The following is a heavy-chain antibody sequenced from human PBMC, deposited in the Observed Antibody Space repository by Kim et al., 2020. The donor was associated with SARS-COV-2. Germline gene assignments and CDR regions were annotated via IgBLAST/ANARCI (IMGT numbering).Heavy chain of an antibody. V-gene: IGHV4-59*01. Sequence: SETLSLTCTVSGGSISSYYWSWIRQPPGKGLEWIGYIYYSGSTNYNPSLKSRVTISVDTSKNQFSLKLSSVTAVDTAVYYCARAPLRSGLPERYWGQGTLVTVSS. CDR2: IYYSGST. D-gene: IGHD6-19*01. J-gene: IGHJ4*02. CDR1: GGSISSYY. CDR3: ARAPLRSGLPERY.